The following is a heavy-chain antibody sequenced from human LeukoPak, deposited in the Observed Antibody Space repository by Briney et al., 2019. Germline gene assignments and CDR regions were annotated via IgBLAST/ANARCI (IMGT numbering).Heavy chain of an antibody. CDR2: IRYDGSNK. CDR3: AKGTSYNWNDGWFDP. V-gene: IGHV3-30*02. D-gene: IGHD1-20*01. J-gene: IGHJ5*02. CDR1: GFTFSSYG. Sequence: PGGSLRLSCAASGFTFSSYGMHWVRQAPGKGLEWVAFIRYDGSNKYYADFVKGRFTISRDNSKKTLYLQMNSLRAEDTAVYYCAKGTSYNWNDGWFDPWGNGILVTVSS.